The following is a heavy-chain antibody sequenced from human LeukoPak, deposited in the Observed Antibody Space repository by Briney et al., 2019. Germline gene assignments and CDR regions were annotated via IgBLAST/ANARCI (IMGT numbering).Heavy chain of an antibody. CDR2: IRYDGSNK. D-gene: IGHD2-21*01. V-gene: IGHV3-30*02. J-gene: IGHJ4*02. CDR1: GFTFSSYG. CDR3: AKSPHAAYCGGDCYWVLDY. Sequence: GGSLRLSCAASGFTFSSYGMHWVRQAPGKGLEWVAFIRYDGSNKYYADSVKGRFTISRDNSKNTLYLQMNSLRAEDTAVYYCAKSPHAAYCGGDCYWVLDYWGQGTLVTVSS.